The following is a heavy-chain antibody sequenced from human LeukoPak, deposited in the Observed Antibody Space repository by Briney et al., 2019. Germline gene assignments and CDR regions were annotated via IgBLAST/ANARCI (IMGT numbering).Heavy chain of an antibody. CDR3: ARLGRASSPLNYYYYYYMDV. CDR1: GSSFTSYW. J-gene: IGHJ6*03. CDR2: IYPGDSDT. Sequence: GESLKISCKGSGSSFTSYWISWVRQMPGKGLEWMRIIYPGDSDTRYSPSFQGQVTISADKSISTAYLQWSSLKASDTAMYYCARLGRASSPLNYYYYYYMDVWGKGTTVTVSS. V-gene: IGHV5-51*01. D-gene: IGHD6-6*01.